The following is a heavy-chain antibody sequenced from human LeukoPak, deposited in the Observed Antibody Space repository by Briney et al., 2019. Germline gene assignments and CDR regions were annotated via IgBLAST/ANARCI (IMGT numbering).Heavy chain of an antibody. CDR3: ARDPFRSGEVLYGG. CDR2: ISYDGSNK. CDR1: GFTFSSYG. V-gene: IGHV3-30*03. J-gene: IGHJ4*02. Sequence: PGGSLRLSCAASGFTFSSYGMHWVRQAPGKGLEWVAVISYDGSNKYYADSVKGRFTISRDNSKNTLYLQMNSLRAEDTAVYYCARDPFRSGEVLYGGWGQGTLVTVSS. D-gene: IGHD2-15*01.